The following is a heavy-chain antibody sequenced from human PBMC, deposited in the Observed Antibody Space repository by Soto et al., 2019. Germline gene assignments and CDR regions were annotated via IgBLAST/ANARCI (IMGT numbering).Heavy chain of an antibody. Sequence: EVQVLESGGGLAQPGRSLRLSCAVSGLSFSSYAMTWVRQSPGKGLEWVSSISRSGNSTYSADSVRGRFTISRDNSKNTLYLQMHSLRAEDTAVYYCAKDAKILDWLPTSYYFDFWGQGTLVTVSS. J-gene: IGHJ4*02. CDR1: GLSFSSYA. D-gene: IGHD3-9*01. V-gene: IGHV3-23*01. CDR3: AKDAKILDWLPTSYYFDF. CDR2: ISRSGNST.